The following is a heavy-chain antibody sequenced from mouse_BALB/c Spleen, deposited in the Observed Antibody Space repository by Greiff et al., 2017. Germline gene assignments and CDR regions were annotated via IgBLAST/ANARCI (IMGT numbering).Heavy chain of an antibody. CDR1: GDSITSGY. V-gene: IGHV3-8*02. Sequence: EVQLKESGPSLVKPSQTLSLTCSVTGDSITSGYWNWIRKFPGNKLEYMGYISYSGSTYYNPSLKSRISITRDTSKNQYYLQLNSVTTEDTATYYCARGGTVVAPFDYWGQGTTLTVSS. CDR3: ARGGTVVAPFDY. J-gene: IGHJ2*01. D-gene: IGHD1-1*01. CDR2: ISYSGST.